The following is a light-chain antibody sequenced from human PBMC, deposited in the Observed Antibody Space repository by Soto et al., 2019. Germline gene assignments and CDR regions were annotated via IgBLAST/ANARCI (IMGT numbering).Light chain of an antibody. CDR1: SSDVGGYNY. CDR3: CSYTTSNTRQIV. Sequence: QSVLTQPASVSGSPGQSITISGTGTSSDVGGYNYVSWYQHHPGKAPKLMIYYVSNRPSGVSNRFSGSKSGNTASLTISGLQPEDEADYYCCSYTTSNTRQIVFGTGTKLTVL. V-gene: IGLV2-14*03. CDR2: YVS. J-gene: IGLJ1*01.